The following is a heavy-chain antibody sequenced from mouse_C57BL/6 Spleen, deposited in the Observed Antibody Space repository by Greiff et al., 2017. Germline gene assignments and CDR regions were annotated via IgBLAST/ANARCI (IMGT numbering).Heavy chain of an antibody. CDR3: TRGDGYFYFDY. D-gene: IGHD2-3*01. J-gene: IGHJ2*01. CDR1: GFTFSSYA. Sequence: EVQRVESGEGLVKPGGSLKLSCAASGFTFSSYAMSWVRQTPEKRLEWVAYISSGGDYIYYADTVKGRFTISRDNARNTLYLQMSSLKSEDTAMYYCTRGDGYFYFDYWGQGTTLTVSS. CDR2: ISSGGDYI. V-gene: IGHV5-9-1*02.